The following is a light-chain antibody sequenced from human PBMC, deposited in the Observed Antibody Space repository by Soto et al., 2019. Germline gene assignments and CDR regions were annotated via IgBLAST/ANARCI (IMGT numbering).Light chain of an antibody. CDR3: ETWDSNTHTV. CDR1: SGHSTYT. Sequence: QLVLTQSSSASASLGSSVKLTCTLSSGHSTYTIAWHQQQPGKAPRYLMKLERSGSYNKGSGVPDRFSGSSSGADRYLPISNLQSEDEADYYCETWDSNTHTVFGGGTQLTVL. V-gene: IGLV4-60*03. J-gene: IGLJ7*01. CDR2: LERSGSY.